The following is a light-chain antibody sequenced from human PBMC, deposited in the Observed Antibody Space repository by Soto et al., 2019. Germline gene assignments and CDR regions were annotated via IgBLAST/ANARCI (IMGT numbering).Light chain of an antibody. Sequence: DIQLTQSPSFLSASVGDRVTITCRASQGINSYLAWYQQKLGRAPNLLIYAASTLQSGVPSRFSGSGSGTEFTLTISSLQPEDFATYYCQQLNSYPYCFGQGTKLEIK. V-gene: IGKV1-9*01. CDR2: AAS. CDR1: QGINSY. J-gene: IGKJ2*03. CDR3: QQLNSYPYC.